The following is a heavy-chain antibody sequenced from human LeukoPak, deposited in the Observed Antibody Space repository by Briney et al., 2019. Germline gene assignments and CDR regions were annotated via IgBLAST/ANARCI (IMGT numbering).Heavy chain of an antibody. Sequence: GESLKISCKGSGYSFTSYWIGWVRQMHGKGLAWMGIIYPGDSDTRYSPSFQGQVTISADKSISTAYLQWSSLKASDTAMYYCARLQHYDSSGYLDYWGQGTLVTVPS. J-gene: IGHJ4*02. CDR2: IYPGDSDT. CDR3: ARLQHYDSSGYLDY. V-gene: IGHV5-51*01. CDR1: GYSFTSYW. D-gene: IGHD3-22*01.